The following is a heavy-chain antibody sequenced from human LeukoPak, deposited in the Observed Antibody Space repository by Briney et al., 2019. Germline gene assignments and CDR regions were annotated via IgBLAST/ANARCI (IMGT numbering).Heavy chain of an antibody. CDR3: ARGSYGSGSYPRVDP. CDR2: INSDGSST. J-gene: IGHJ5*02. V-gene: IGHV3-74*01. D-gene: IGHD3-10*01. Sequence: GGSLRLSCAASGFTFSSYWMHWVRQAPGKGLVWVSRINSDGSSTSYADSVKGRFTISRDNAKNTLYLQMNSLRAEDTAVYYCARGSYGSGSYPRVDPWGQGTLVTVSS. CDR1: GFTFSSYW.